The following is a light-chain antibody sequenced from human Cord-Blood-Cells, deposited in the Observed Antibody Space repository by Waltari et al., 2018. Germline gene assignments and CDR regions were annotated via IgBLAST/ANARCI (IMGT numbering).Light chain of an antibody. Sequence: PAVSVALGQTVRITCQGDSLRSYYASWYQQKPGQAPVLVIYGKNNRPSGIPDRFSGSSSGNTASLTITGAQAEDEADYYCNSRDSSGNHHVVFGGGTKLTVL. J-gene: IGLJ2*01. V-gene: IGLV3-19*01. CDR2: GKN. CDR3: NSRDSSGNHHVV. CDR1: SLRSYY.